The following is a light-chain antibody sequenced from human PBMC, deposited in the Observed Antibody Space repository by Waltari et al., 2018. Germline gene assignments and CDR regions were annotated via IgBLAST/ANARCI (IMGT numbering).Light chain of an antibody. CDR2: DAS. CDR3: QQYNSYPLT. V-gene: IGKV1-5*01. Sequence: DIQMTQSPSTLSASVGDRVTITCRASQSISSWLAWYQQKPGKAPKLLIYDASSFESGVPSRFSGSGSGTEFTLTISSLQPDDFATYYCQQYNSYPLTFGGGTNVEIK. J-gene: IGKJ4*01. CDR1: QSISSW.